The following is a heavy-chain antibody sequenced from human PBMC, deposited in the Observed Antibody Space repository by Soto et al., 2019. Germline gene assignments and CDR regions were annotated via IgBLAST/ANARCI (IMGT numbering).Heavy chain of an antibody. J-gene: IGHJ6*02. CDR3: ARPTQEGGSGSSDGSDV. CDR1: GGSISSSGYY. Sequence: PSETLSLTCTVSGGSISSSGYYWGWIRQPPGKGLEWIGSIYYSGSTYYNPSLKSRVTISVDTSKNQFSLKLSSVTAADTDVYYCARPTQEGGSGSSDGSDVWGQGTTVTVSS. CDR2: IYYSGST. V-gene: IGHV4-39*01. D-gene: IGHD1-26*01.